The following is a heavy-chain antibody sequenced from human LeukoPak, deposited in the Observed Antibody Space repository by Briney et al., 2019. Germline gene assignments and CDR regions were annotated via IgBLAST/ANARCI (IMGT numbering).Heavy chain of an antibody. V-gene: IGHV4-39*01. D-gene: IGHD6-19*01. J-gene: IGHJ3*02. CDR1: GGSISSSSYY. CDR2: IYYSGST. CDR3: ARREVWLAHYAFDI. Sequence: SETLSLTCTVSGGSISSSSYYWGWIRQPPGKGLEWIGSIYYSGSTYYNPSLKSRVTISVDTSKNQFSLKLSSVTAADTAVYYCARREVWLAHYAFDIWGQGTMVTVSS.